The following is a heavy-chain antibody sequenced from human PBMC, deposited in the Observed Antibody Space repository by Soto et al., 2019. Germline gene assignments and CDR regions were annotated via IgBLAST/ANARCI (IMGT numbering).Heavy chain of an antibody. D-gene: IGHD3-9*01. CDR2: ISHDGNIK. CDR1: GFTFRSYA. J-gene: IGHJ6*02. Sequence: QVQLVESGGGVVQPGRSLRLSCGASGFTFRSYAMHWVRQAPGKGLEWVATISHDGNIKYYADSVKGRFAISRDNSMNAMFLQMDSLRPEDTARYYCARDYGTSSAGYYYYGMDVWGHGTTVTVSS. V-gene: IGHV3-30*09. CDR3: ARDYGTSSAGYYYYGMDV.